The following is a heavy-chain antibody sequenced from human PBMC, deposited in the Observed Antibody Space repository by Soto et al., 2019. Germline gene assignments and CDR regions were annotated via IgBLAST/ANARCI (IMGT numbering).Heavy chain of an antibody. CDR2: IYYNGNT. D-gene: IGHD7-27*01. J-gene: IGHJ4*02. CDR1: GGSISNHY. CDR3: ARANWYSEY. Sequence: QVPLRESGPGLVKPSETLSLTCTVSGGSISNHYWSWIRQPPGKGLEWIGYIYYNGNTNYNPSLKSRVTMSVDTSKNQISLTLSSVTAADTAVYYCARANWYSEYWGQGTLVTVSS. V-gene: IGHV4-59*11.